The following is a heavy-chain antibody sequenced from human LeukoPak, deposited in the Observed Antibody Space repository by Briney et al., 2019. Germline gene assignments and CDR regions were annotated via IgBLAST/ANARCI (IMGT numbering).Heavy chain of an antibody. CDR2: ISAYNGNT. D-gene: IGHD2-21*02. J-gene: IGHJ4*02. V-gene: IGHV1-18*01. CDR3: ARGDTQTAISPEFDY. CDR1: GYTFTSYG. Sequence: VSVKVSCKASGYTFTSYGISWVRQAPGQGLEWMGWISAYNGNTNYAQKLQGRVTMTTDTSTSTAYMELRSLRSDDTAVYYCARGDTQTAISPEFDYWGQGTLVTVSS.